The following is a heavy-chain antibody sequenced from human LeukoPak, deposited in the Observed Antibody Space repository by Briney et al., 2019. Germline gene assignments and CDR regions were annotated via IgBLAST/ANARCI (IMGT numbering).Heavy chain of an antibody. CDR1: GGSISSYY. CDR3: AGGGRYCSSTSGPYGYYFAY. Sequence: PSETLSLTCTVSGGSISSYYWSWVRQPAGKGLEWIGRIYTSGSTNYNPSLKSRVTRSVDTSKNQFSLNLSSVTAADTAVYYFAGGGRYCSSTSGPYGYYFAYWGQGTLVTVSS. J-gene: IGHJ4*02. CDR2: IYTSGST. V-gene: IGHV4-4*07. D-gene: IGHD2-2*01.